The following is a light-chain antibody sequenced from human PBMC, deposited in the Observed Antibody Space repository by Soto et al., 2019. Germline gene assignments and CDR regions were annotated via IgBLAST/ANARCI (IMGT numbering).Light chain of an antibody. Sequence: QSVLTQPASVSASPGQSITISCTGTSSDVGGSNFVSWYQQHPGKPPKLIIYDVATRPSGVSNRFSGSKSGSTASLIISRLQTEDEADYYCVSFTSSTTYVFGSVTKLTVL. V-gene: IGLV2-14*03. J-gene: IGLJ1*01. CDR1: SSDVGGSNF. CDR3: VSFTSSTTYV. CDR2: DVA.